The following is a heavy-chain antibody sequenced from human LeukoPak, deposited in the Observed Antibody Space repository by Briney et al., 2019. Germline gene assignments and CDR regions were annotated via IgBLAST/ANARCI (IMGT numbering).Heavy chain of an antibody. D-gene: IGHD3-16*01. Sequence: GGSLRLSCAASGFTFSSYSMNWVRQAPGKGLEWVSSISSTSSYIYYAGSVKGRLTISRDNAKNSLYLQMNSLRAEDTAIYYCAKAGDATSPGGSFDSWGQGTLVTVSS. CDR3: AKAGDATSPGGSFDS. CDR2: ISSTSSYI. CDR1: GFTFSSYS. V-gene: IGHV3-21*04. J-gene: IGHJ4*02.